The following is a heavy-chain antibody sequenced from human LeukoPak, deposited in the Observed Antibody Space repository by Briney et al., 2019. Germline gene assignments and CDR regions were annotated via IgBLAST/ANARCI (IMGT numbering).Heavy chain of an antibody. V-gene: IGHV3-11*01. D-gene: IGHD3-10*01. CDR1: GFTFSDYY. CDR2: ISSSGSTI. J-gene: IGHJ6*02. Sequence: GGSLRLSCAASGFTFSDYYLSWLRQAPGKGLEWVSYISSSGSTIYHADSVRGRFTISRDNAKHSLYLQMNSLRAEDTAVYYCASTLLWFESLRAPKRVRPEIDYFYGRDVWGRGTTVSVSS. CDR3: ASTLLWFESLRAPKRVRPEIDYFYGRDV.